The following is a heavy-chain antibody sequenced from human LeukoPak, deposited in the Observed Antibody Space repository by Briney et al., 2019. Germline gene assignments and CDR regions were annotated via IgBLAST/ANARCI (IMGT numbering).Heavy chain of an antibody. CDR3: AREDYSYGFGY. V-gene: IGHV4-59*01. D-gene: IGHD3-16*02. CDR1: GGSISTYY. J-gene: IGHJ4*02. CDR2: FSYSEGS. Sequence: SETQSLTCSISGGSISTYYWNWIRQPPGKGLEWIADFSYSEGSRYNPSLKGRASISVDTSKNQISLEVNSVTAADTAMYYCAREDYSYGFGYWGQGAMVTVFS.